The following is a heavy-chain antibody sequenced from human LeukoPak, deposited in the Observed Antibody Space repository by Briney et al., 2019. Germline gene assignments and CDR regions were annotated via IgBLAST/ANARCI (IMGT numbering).Heavy chain of an antibody. CDR1: GFTFSSYA. D-gene: IGHD3-16*02. CDR2: ISGSGGST. CDR3: AKYLSDVWGSYRYTGFGGGAFDI. V-gene: IGHV3-23*01. J-gene: IGHJ3*02. Sequence: GGSLRLSCAASGFTFSSYAMSWVRQAPGKGLEWVSAISGSGGSTYYADPVKGRFTISRDNSKNTLYLQMNSLRAEDTAVYYCAKYLSDVWGSYRYTGFGGGAFDIWGQGTMVTVSS.